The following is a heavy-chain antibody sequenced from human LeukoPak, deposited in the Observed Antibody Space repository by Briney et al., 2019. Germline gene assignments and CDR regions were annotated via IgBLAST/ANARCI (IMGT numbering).Heavy chain of an antibody. J-gene: IGHJ4*02. CDR3: ARDSAAAAEY. CDR1: GFTFSSYS. D-gene: IGHD6-25*01. CDR2: IYSGGNT. V-gene: IGHV3-53*01. Sequence: PGGSLRLSCAASGFTFSSYSMNWVRQAPGKGLEWVSVIYSGGNTYYADSVKGRFITSRDNSKNTLYLQMNSLRAEDTAVYYCARDSAAAAEYWGQGTLVTVSS.